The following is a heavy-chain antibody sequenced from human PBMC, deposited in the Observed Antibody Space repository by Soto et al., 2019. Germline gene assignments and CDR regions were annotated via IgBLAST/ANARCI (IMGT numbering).Heavy chain of an antibody. J-gene: IGHJ1*01. D-gene: IGHD6-6*01. V-gene: IGHV3-23*01. CDR3: AKYWDTTFSSSSH. CDR2: ISGSAGST. Sequence: EVQLLESGGGLVQPGGSLRLSCAASGFTFTTYAMSWVRQAPGKGLEWVSAISGSAGSTYYADSVKGRFTISRDNSKNTLSLQTNSVRAEDTAVYYCAKYWDTTFSSSSHWGPGTLVSVSS. CDR1: GFTFTTYA.